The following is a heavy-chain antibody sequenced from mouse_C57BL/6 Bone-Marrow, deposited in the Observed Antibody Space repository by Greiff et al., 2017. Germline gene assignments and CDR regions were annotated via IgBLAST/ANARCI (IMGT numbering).Heavy chain of an antibody. CDR2: IDPNSGGT. Sequence: QVQLQQPGAELVKPGASVKLSCKASGYTFTSYWMHWVKQRPGRGLEWIGRIDPNSGGTKYNEKFKSKATLTVDKPSSTAYMQLSSLTSEDSAVYYCAREGLITTVVATEYYFDYWGQGTTLTVSS. V-gene: IGHV1-72*01. CDR3: AREGLITTVVATEYYFDY. CDR1: GYTFTSYW. D-gene: IGHD1-1*01. J-gene: IGHJ2*01.